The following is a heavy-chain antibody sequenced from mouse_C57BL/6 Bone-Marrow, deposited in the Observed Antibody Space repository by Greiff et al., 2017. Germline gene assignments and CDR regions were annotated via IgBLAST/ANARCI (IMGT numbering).Heavy chain of an antibody. CDR2: INPGSGGT. CDR3: ARVGDFCSYVYFDF. J-gene: IGHJ2*01. CDR1: GYAFTNYL. V-gene: IGHV1-54*01. D-gene: IGHD1-1*01. Sequence: QVQLKQSGAELVRPGTSVKVSCKASGYAFTNYLIEWVKQRPGQGLEWIEVINPGSGGTNYNEKFKGKATLTADKSSITAYMQLSSLASEDSAFFFCARVGDFCSYVYFDFWGQGTTLTVSS.